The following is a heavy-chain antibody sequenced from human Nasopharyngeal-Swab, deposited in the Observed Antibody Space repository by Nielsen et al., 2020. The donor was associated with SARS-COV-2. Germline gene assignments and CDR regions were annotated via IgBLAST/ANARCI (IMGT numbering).Heavy chain of an antibody. CDR2: LNPNSGGA. J-gene: IGHJ3*02. D-gene: IGHD3-10*01. CDR1: GYSFTGYY. V-gene: IGHV1-2*02. CDR3: AREIYYGSGSYYVDEAFDI. Sequence: ASVKVSCKASGYSFTGYYLHWVRQAPGQGPERVGSLNPNSGGANYAQKFQGRVTLTLDTSINTAYMDLTSLRSDDTAVYYCAREIYYGSGSYYVDEAFDIWGQGTMVTVSS.